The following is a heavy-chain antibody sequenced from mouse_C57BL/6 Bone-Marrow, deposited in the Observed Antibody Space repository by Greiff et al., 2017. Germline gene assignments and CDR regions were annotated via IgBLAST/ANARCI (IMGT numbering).Heavy chain of an antibody. CDR3: AKSGKLRRDY. V-gene: IGHV1-64*01. CDR2: IHPNSGST. CDR1: GYTFTSYW. J-gene: IGHJ2*01. D-gene: IGHD2-12*01. Sequence: VQLQQPGAELVKPGASVKLSCKASGYTFTSYWMHWVKQRPGQGLEWIGMIHPNSGSTNYNEKFKSKATLPVDKSSSTAYMQLSSLTSEDSAVYYCAKSGKLRRDYWGQGTTLTVSS.